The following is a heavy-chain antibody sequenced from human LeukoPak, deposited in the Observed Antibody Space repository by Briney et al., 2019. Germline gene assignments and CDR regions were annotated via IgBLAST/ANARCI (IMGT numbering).Heavy chain of an antibody. D-gene: IGHD3-10*01. CDR2: IDPNTGDT. J-gene: IGHJ4*02. CDR3: ARLGLHGSGTYYFFDY. CDR1: GGTFSSYA. V-gene: IGHV1-2*02. Sequence: ASVNVSCKASGGTFSSYAISWVRQAPGQGLEWMGGIDPNTGDTIYAQNFQGRVTVTSATSISTAYMELSRLTSDDTAVYFCARLGLHGSGTYYFFDYWGQGTLVTVSS.